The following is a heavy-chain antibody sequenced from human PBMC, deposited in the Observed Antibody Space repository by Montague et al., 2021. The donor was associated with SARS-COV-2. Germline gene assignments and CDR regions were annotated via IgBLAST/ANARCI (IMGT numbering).Heavy chain of an antibody. CDR1: GFIFSSYG. D-gene: IGHD3-22*01. V-gene: IGHV3-48*03. J-gene: IGHJ4*02. CDR2: ISNSGDTK. CDR3: ARAGEDYYYDSSGFLY. Sequence: SLRLSCAASGFIFSSYGMHWVRQAPGKGLEWVSYISNSGDTKYYADSVKGRFTISRDNAKNSLYLQMSSLRAEDTAVYYCARAGEDYYYDSSGFLYWGQGILVIVSS.